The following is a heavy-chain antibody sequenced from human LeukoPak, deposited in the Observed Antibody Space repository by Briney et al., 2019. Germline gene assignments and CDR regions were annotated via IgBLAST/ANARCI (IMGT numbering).Heavy chain of an antibody. J-gene: IGHJ4*02. D-gene: IGHD6-13*01. Sequence: SETLSLTCNVSGYSISSGYYWGWIRQPPGKGLECIGIIHHTGSTYYKSSLKSRVTISVDTSKNQFSLKLSSVTAADTAVYYCARYSSSSGYWGQGTLVTVSS. CDR3: ARYSSSSGY. CDR2: IHHTGST. CDR1: GYSISSGYY. V-gene: IGHV4-38-2*02.